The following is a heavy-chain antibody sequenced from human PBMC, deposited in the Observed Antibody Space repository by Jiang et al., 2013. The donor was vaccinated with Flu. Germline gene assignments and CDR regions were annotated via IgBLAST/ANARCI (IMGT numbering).Heavy chain of an antibody. J-gene: IGHJ4*02. D-gene: IGHD3-16*02. Sequence: NHSGSTNYNPSLKSRITISVDTSKNQFSLKLSSVIAADTAVYYCARLDLSPDLAGRYFDYWGQGTLVTVSS. CDR2: NHSGST. V-gene: IGHV4-34*01. CDR3: ARLDLSPDLAGRYFDY.